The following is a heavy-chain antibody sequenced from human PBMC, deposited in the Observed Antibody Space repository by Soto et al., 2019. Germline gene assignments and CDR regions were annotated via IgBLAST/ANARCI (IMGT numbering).Heavy chain of an antibody. Sequence: SDTLSLTCAVSGGSISSSNWWSWVRQPPGKGLEWIGEIYHSGSTNYNPSLKSRVTISVDKSKNQFSLKLSSVTAADTAVYYCARVGIAVAGTIFDYWGQGTLVTVSS. CDR1: GGSISSSNW. CDR2: IYHSGST. V-gene: IGHV4-4*02. D-gene: IGHD6-19*01. J-gene: IGHJ4*02. CDR3: ARVGIAVAGTIFDY.